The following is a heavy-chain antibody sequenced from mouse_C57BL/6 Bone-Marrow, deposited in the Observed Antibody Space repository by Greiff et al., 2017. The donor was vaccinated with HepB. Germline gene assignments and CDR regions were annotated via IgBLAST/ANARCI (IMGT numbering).Heavy chain of an antibody. CDR3: TTPFTTEVASFDY. J-gene: IGHJ2*01. CDR2: IDPEDGDT. D-gene: IGHD1-1*01. V-gene: IGHV14-1*01. Sequence: VQLQQSGAELVRPGASVKLSCTASGFNIKDYYMHWVKQRPEQGLEWIGRIDPEDGDTEYAPKFQGKATMTADTSSNTAYLQLSSLTSEDTAVYYCTTPFTTEVASFDYWGQGTTLTVSS. CDR1: GFNIKDYY.